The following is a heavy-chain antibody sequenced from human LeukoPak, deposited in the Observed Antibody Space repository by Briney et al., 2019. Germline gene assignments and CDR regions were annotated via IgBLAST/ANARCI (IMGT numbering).Heavy chain of an antibody. Sequence: HPGGSLRLSCAASGFTFSSYSMNWVRQAPGKGLVWVSRINSDGSTTTYADSVKGRFTISRDNAKNTLYLQMNSLRAEDTAVYYCARGLYPGASGYGGYWGQGTLVTVSS. CDR2: INSDGSTT. CDR3: ARGLYPGASGYGGY. CDR1: GFTFSSYS. V-gene: IGHV3-74*01. D-gene: IGHD3-22*01. J-gene: IGHJ4*02.